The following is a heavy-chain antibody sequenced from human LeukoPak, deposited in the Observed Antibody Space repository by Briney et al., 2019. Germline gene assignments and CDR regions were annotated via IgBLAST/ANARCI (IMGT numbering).Heavy chain of an antibody. CDR2: ISAYNGNT. V-gene: IGHV1-18*01. CDR3: ARGLQENLAWLAAFSAFDI. Sequence: ASVKVSCKASGYTFTSYGISWVRQAPGQGLEWMGWISAYNGNTNYAQKVQGRVTMTTDTSTSTAYMELRSLRSDDTAVYYCARGLQENLAWLAAFSAFDIWGQGTMVTVSS. CDR1: GYTFTSYG. D-gene: IGHD6-19*01. J-gene: IGHJ3*02.